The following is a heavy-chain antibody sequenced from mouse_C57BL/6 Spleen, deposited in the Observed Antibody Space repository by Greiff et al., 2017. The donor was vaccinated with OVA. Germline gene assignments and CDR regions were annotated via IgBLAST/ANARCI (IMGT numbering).Heavy chain of an antibody. J-gene: IGHJ1*03. CDR1: GYTFTSYW. CDR2: IDPSDSET. V-gene: IGHV1-52*01. D-gene: IGHD1-1*01. CDR3: ARSGYYGSRVTYWYFDV. Sequence: VQLQQPGAELVRPGSSVKLSCKASGYTFTSYWMHWVKQRPIQGLEWIGNIDPSDSETHYNQKFKDKATLTVDKSSSTAYMQLSSLTSEDSAVYYCARSGYYGSRVTYWYFDVWGTGTTVTVSS.